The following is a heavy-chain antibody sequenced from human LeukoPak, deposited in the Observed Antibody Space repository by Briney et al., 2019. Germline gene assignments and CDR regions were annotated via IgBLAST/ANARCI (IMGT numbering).Heavy chain of an antibody. CDR2: INPSGGST. D-gene: IGHD4-23*01. Sequence: ASVKVSCKASGYTFTSYYMHWVRQAPGQGLEWMGIINPSGGSTSYAQKFQGWVTMTRDTSISTAYMELSRLRSDDTAVYYCARADDYGGNPSDYWGQGTLVTVSS. J-gene: IGHJ4*02. CDR3: ARADDYGGNPSDY. V-gene: IGHV1-2*04. CDR1: GYTFTSYY.